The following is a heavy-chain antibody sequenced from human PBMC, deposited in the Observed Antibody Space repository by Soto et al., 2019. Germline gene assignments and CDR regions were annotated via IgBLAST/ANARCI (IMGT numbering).Heavy chain of an antibody. J-gene: IGHJ6*02. CDR3: ARAIVLESYYGMDV. D-gene: IGHD3-3*01. V-gene: IGHV4-34*01. CDR1: GGSFSGYY. CDR2: INHSGST. Sequence: KPSETLSLTCAVYGGSFSGYYWSWIRRPPGKGLEWIGEINHSGSTNYNPSLKSRVTISVDTSKNQFSLKLSSVTAADTAVYYCARAIVLESYYGMDVWGQGTTVTVSS.